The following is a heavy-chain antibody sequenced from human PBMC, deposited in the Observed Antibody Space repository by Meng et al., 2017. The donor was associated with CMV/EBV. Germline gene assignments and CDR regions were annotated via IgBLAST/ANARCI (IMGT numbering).Heavy chain of an antibody. CDR3: ARGQGSSPSPSLDY. CDR1: GGTFSSYA. D-gene: IGHD6-6*01. V-gene: IGHV1-69*05. J-gene: IGHJ4*02. CDR2: IIPIFGTA. Sequence: AGGTFSSYAISWVRQAPGQGLGWMGGIIPIFGTANYAQKFQGRVTITTDESTSTAYMELSSLRSEDTAVYYCARGQGSSPSPSLDYWGQGTLVTVSS.